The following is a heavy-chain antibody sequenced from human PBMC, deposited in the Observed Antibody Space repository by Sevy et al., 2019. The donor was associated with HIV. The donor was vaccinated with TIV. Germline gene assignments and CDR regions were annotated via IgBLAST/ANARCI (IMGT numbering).Heavy chain of an antibody. J-gene: IGHJ4*02. CDR3: AKGDNWNDAKDY. Sequence: GGSLRLSCAASGFTFSSYAMSWVRQAPGKGLEWVSAISGSGGSPYYADSVKGRFTISRDNSKNTLYLQMNSLRAEDTAVYYCAKGDNWNDAKDYWGQGTLVTVSS. CDR1: GFTFSSYA. CDR2: ISGSGGSP. D-gene: IGHD1-20*01. V-gene: IGHV3-23*01.